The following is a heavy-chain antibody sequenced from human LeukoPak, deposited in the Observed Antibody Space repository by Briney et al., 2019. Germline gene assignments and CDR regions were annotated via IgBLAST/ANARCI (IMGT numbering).Heavy chain of an antibody. CDR2: TSGDGITK. CDR3: ARDHVYGGADY. Sequence: PGGTLTLSCAASGFTFHNYAIHWIRQAPGKGLEWVSLTSGDGITKYFADSVKGRFTISRDNSKSSLFLQMNSLRTEDTALYYCARDHVYGGADYWGQGTLVTVSS. J-gene: IGHJ4*02. D-gene: IGHD5/OR15-5a*01. CDR1: GFTFHNYA. V-gene: IGHV3-43*02.